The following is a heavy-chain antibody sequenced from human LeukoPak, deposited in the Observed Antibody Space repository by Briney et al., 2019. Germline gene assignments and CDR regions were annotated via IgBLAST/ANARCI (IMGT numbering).Heavy chain of an antibody. D-gene: IGHD1-26*01. CDR3: ARRIVGAAKGPRDAFDI. Sequence: GGSLRLSCAASGFTFSSYNMNWVRQAPGKGLEWVSSISSSSSYIYYADSVKGRFTISRDNAKNSLYLQMNSLRAEDTAVYYCARRIVGAAKGPRDAFDIWGQGTMVTVSS. J-gene: IGHJ3*02. CDR1: GFTFSSYN. V-gene: IGHV3-21*01. CDR2: ISSSSSYI.